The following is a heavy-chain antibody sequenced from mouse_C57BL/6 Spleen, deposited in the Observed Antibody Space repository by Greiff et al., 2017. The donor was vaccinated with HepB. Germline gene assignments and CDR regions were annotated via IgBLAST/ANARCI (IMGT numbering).Heavy chain of an antibody. D-gene: IGHD2-9*01. CDR1: GYTFTSYW. Sequence: VQLQQPGAELVKPGASVKLSCKASGYTFTSYWMHWVKQRPGQGLEWIGMIHPNSGSTNYNEKFKSKATLTVDKSSSTAYMQLSSLTSEDSAVYYCASPSYYGYDDYAMDYWGQGTSVTVSS. J-gene: IGHJ4*01. CDR3: ASPSYYGYDDYAMDY. CDR2: IHPNSGST. V-gene: IGHV1-64*01.